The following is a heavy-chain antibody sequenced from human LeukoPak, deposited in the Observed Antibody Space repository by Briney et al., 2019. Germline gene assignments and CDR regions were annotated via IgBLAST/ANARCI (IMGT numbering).Heavy chain of an antibody. Sequence: ASVKVSCKASGYMFTNYYIHWVRQAPGQGLEWMGVINPSGGSTSYAEKFQGRVTMTRDTSTSTVYMGLSSLRSDDTAVYYCARVPLGGSQLYSFDYWGQGTLVTVSS. D-gene: IGHD1-26*01. J-gene: IGHJ4*02. CDR2: INPSGGST. CDR3: ARVPLGGSQLYSFDY. V-gene: IGHV1-46*01. CDR1: GYMFTNYY.